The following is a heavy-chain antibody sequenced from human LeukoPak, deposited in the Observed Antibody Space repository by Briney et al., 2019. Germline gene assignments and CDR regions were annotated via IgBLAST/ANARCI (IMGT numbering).Heavy chain of an antibody. CDR2: ISYDGSNK. CDR1: GFTFSSYG. D-gene: IGHD6-19*01. V-gene: IGHV3-30*03. CDR3: TTHSSGWYNFPLWFDP. J-gene: IGHJ5*02. Sequence: GGSLRLSCAASGFTFSSYGMHWVRQAPGKGLEWVAVISYDGSNKYYADSVKGRFTISRDNSKNTLYLQMNSLKTEDTAVYYCTTHSSGWYNFPLWFDPWGQGTLVTVSS.